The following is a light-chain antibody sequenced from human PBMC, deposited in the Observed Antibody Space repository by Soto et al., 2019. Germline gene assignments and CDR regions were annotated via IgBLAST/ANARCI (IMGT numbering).Light chain of an antibody. V-gene: IGKV1-39*01. CDR2: AAS. J-gene: IGKJ1*01. Sequence: DIQMTQSPATLSGSVGDRVTITCRASQSICSYLDWYQQKPGKAPKLLIYAASSLQSGVPSRFSGSGSGTDFTLTISSLQPEDFATYYCQQSYGTPPTFGQGTKVDI. CDR1: QSICSY. CDR3: QQSYGTPPT.